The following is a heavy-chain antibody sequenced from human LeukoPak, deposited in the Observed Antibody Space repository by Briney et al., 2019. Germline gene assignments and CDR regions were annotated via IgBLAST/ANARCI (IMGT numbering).Heavy chain of an antibody. J-gene: IGHJ3*02. CDR1: GFTFDDYA. V-gene: IGHV3-9*01. D-gene: IGHD2-21*01. CDR2: ISWNSGSI. Sequence: PGGSLRLSCAASGFTFDDYAMHWVRQAPGKGLEWVSGISWNSGSIGYADSVKGRFTISRDNAKNSLYLQMNSLRAEDTAVYYCARLGRGGDAFDIWGQGTMVTVSS. CDR3: ARLGRGGDAFDI.